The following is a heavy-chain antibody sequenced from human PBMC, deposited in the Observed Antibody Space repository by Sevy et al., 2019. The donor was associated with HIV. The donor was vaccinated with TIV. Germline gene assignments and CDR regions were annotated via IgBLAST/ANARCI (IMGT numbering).Heavy chain of an antibody. CDR2: ISYDGSNK. J-gene: IGHJ6*02. CDR3: AREVAATRGMDV. CDR1: GFTFSSYA. Sequence: GESLKISCAASGFTFSSYAMHWVRQAPGKGLEWVAVISYDGSNKYYADSVKGRFTISRDNSKNTLYLQMNSLRAEDTAVYYCAREVAATRGMDVWGQGTTVTVSS. D-gene: IGHD2-15*01. V-gene: IGHV3-30*04.